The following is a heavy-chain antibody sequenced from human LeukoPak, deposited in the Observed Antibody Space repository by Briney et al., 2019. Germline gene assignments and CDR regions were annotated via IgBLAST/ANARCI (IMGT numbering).Heavy chain of an antibody. D-gene: IGHD4-17*01. V-gene: IGHV4-59*01. Sequence: SESLSLTCTVSGGSLSGYYWGWMRQPPGKGLECMGYIHYSGSTDYNPSLKSRVTISVDTSKNQFSLKLSSVTAADTAVYYCARNGDQDYCDHWGQGTLVTVSS. CDR3: ARNGDQDYCDH. J-gene: IGHJ4*02. CDR1: GGSLSGYY. CDR2: IHYSGST.